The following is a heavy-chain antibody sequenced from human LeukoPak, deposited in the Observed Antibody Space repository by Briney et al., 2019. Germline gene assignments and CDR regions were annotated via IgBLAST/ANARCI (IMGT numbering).Heavy chain of an antibody. Sequence: KASEALSLTCTVSGGSISSSSYYWGWIRQPPGKGREWIGSIYYGGGTYYNPSLKSRVTISVDTSKNQFSLKLSSVTAADTAVYYCARDLGEGQLEPYYFDYWGQGTLVTVSS. CDR3: ARDLGEGQLEPYYFDY. D-gene: IGHD3-16*01. CDR1: GGSISSSSYY. J-gene: IGHJ4*02. CDR2: IYYGGGT. V-gene: IGHV4-39*07.